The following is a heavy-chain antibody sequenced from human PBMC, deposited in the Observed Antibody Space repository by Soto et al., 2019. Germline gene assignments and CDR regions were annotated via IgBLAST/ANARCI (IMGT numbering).Heavy chain of an antibody. V-gene: IGHV1-2*02. CDR2: INPNSGGT. J-gene: IGHJ6*02. CDR1: GFTFSGNY. Sequence: QVQLVQSGADVKKPGASVKVSCTASGFTFSGNYMYWVRQAPGQGFEWMGWINPNSGGTMYAEKFQDGVTMTRDTSISTAYLELRSLRSDDTAVYYCVGGPRYGMDVWGQGTTVTVSS. CDR3: VGGPRYGMDV. D-gene: IGHD3-16*01.